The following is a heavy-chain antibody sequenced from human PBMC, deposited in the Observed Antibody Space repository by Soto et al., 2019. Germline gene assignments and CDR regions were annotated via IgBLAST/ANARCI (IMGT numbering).Heavy chain of an antibody. J-gene: IGHJ4*02. Sequence: VQLMQSGAEVQKPGSSVKVSCKASGGTFSSHSINWVRQAPGQGLEWMGGVISLFGTANYAHNFKGRVTITADQSTSTAYMELNSLRSDDTAVYSCAREVGYGDFSAALLDWGQGTLVTVSS. V-gene: IGHV1-69*01. D-gene: IGHD4-17*01. CDR3: AREVGYGDFSAALLD. CDR1: GGTFSSHS. CDR2: VISLFGTA.